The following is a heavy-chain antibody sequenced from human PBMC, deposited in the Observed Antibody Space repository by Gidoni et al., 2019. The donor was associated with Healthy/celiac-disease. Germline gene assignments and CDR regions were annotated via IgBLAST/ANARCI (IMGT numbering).Heavy chain of an antibody. CDR2: SNPSGGST. CDR3: ARDRSPFGVVILGRVQPWGNWFDP. CDR1: GYTFTSYY. Sequence: QVQLVQSGAAVKKPGASVKVSCKASGYTFTSYYMHWVRQAPGQGLEWMGISNPSGGSTSYAQKFQGRVTMTRDTSTSTVYMELSSLRSEDTAVYYCARDRSPFGVVILGRVQPWGNWFDPWGQGTLVTVSS. J-gene: IGHJ5*02. V-gene: IGHV1-46*03. D-gene: IGHD3-3*01.